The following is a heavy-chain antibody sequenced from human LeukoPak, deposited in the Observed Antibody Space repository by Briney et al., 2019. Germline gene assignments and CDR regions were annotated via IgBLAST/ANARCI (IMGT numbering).Heavy chain of an antibody. Sequence: GGSLRLSCAASGFTFSGYSMNWVRQAPGKGLEWVSSISSSGRYISYADSVKGRFTISRDNAKNSLYLHMNSPRAEDTAVYYCARVNGSGSYYKLYFDYWGQGTLVTVSS. J-gene: IGHJ4*02. V-gene: IGHV3-21*01. CDR2: ISSSGRYI. CDR1: GFTFSGYS. D-gene: IGHD3-10*01. CDR3: ARVNGSGSYYKLYFDY.